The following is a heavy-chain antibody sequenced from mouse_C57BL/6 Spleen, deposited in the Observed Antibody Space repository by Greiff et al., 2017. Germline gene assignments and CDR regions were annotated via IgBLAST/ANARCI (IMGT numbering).Heavy chain of an antibody. J-gene: IGHJ2*01. CDR1: GYTFTSYW. D-gene: IGHD2-1*01. Sequence: QVQLQQPGAELVRPGSSVKLSCKASGYTFTSYWMHWVKQRPIQGLEWIGNIDPSDSETHYNQKFKDKATLTVDRSSSTAYMQLSSLTSEDSAVYYCARMSYGNYPPFDYWGQGTTLTVSS. CDR3: ARMSYGNYPPFDY. V-gene: IGHV1-52*01. CDR2: IDPSDSET.